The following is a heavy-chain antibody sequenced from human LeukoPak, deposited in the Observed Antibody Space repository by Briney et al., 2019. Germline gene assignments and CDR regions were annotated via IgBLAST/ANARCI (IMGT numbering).Heavy chain of an antibody. CDR1: GHSISSGGYY. CDR3: ARSQGYYYDSSGYYDQRGYFDY. J-gene: IGHJ4*02. CDR2: IYYSGST. V-gene: IGHV4-31*01. Sequence: SQTLSLTCTVSGHSISSGGYYSSWIRQPPGNGLEWLWYIYYSGSTYYNPSLKSQVTITVDTSKNQFSLKLSSVTAADTAVYYCARSQGYYYDSSGYYDQRGYFDYWGQGTLVTVSS. D-gene: IGHD3-22*01.